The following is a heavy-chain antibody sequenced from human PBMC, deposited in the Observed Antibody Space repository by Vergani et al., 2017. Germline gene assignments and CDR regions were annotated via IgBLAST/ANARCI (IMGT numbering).Heavy chain of an antibody. D-gene: IGHD5-18*01. CDR3: ARGRGVDTALGYFDY. CDR1: GGSISSYY. Sequence: QVQLQESGPGLVKPSETLSLTCTVSGGSISSYYWSWIRQPPGKGLEWIGYIYYSGSTNYNPSLKSRVTISVDTSKNQFSLKLSSVTAADTAEYYCARGRGVDTALGYFDYWGQGTLVTVSS. V-gene: IGHV4-59*01. J-gene: IGHJ4*02. CDR2: IYYSGST.